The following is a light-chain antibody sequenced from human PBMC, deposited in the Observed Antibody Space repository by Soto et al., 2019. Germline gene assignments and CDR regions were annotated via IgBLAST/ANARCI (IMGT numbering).Light chain of an antibody. CDR1: PSDVGGSNS. CDR3: SSYAPSDVV. CDR2: DVN. V-gene: IGLV2-8*01. Sequence: QSVLTQPPSASGSPGQSVTISCTGTPSDVGGSNSVSWYQQHPGKALNLMIYDVNKRPSGVPDRFSGSKSGNTASLTVSGLQAADEAYYFCSSYAPSDVVFGGGTKVTVL. J-gene: IGLJ2*01.